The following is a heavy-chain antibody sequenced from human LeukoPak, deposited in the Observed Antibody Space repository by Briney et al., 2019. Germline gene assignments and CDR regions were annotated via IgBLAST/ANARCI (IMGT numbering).Heavy chain of an antibody. J-gene: IGHJ3*02. CDR1: GYTFTGYY. Sequence: ASVKVSCKASGYTFTGYYMHWVRQAPGQGLEWMGWINPNSGGTNYAQKFQGRVTMTRDTSISTAYMELSRLRSDDTAVYYCARGALYYDNAFDIWGQGTMVTVSS. CDR3: ARGALYYDNAFDI. CDR2: INPNSGGT. V-gene: IGHV1-2*02. D-gene: IGHD3-22*01.